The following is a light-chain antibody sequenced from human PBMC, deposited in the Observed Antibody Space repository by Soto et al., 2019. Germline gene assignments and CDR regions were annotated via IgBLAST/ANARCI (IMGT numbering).Light chain of an antibody. V-gene: IGKV3-11*01. CDR3: QQRSNWPAT. CDR1: QSVSSY. CDR2: DAS. Sequence: EIVLTQSPATLSLSPGVRATLSCRTSQSVSSYLAWYQQKPGQAPRLLIYDASNRATGIPARFSGSGSGTDFTLTISSLEPEDFAVYYCQQRSNWPATFGGGTKVEIK. J-gene: IGKJ4*01.